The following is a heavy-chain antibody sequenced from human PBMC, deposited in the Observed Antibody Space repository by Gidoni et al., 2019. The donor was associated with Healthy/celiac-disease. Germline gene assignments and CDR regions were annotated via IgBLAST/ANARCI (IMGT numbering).Heavy chain of an antibody. D-gene: IGHD2-15*01. V-gene: IGHV4-34*01. CDR1: GGSFRGYY. Sequence: QVQLQQWGAGLLKPSETLSLTCAVYGGSFRGYYWSWIRQPPGKGLEWIGEINHSGSTNYNPSLKSRVTISVDTSKNQFSLKLSSVTAADTAVYYCARVRRGTVVTFRSRYFDYWGQGTLVTVSS. CDR3: ARVRRGTVVTFRSRYFDY. CDR2: INHSGST. J-gene: IGHJ4*02.